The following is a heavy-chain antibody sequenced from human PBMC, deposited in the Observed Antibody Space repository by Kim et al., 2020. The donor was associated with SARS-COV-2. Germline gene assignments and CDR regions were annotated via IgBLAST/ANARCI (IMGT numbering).Heavy chain of an antibody. J-gene: IGHJ4*02. CDR2: IYYSGST. Sequence: SETLSLTCTVSGGSISSYYWSWIRQPPGKGLEWIGYIYYSGSTNYNPSLKSRVTISVDTSKNQFSLKLSSVTAADTAVYYCARQRGIAASGRYFDYWGQG. D-gene: IGHD6-13*01. CDR1: GGSISSYY. CDR3: ARQRGIAASGRYFDY. V-gene: IGHV4-59*08.